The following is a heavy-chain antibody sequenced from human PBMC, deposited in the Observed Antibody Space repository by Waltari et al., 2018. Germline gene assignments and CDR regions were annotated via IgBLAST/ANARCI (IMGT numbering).Heavy chain of an antibody. CDR1: GFTFTSSA. CDR3: AAGGIVVVPAAMFSYYYGMDV. D-gene: IGHD2-2*01. Sequence: QMQLVQSGPEVKKPGTSVKVSCKASGFTFTSSAMQWVRPARGQRLEWIGWIVVGSGNTNYAQKFQERVTITRDMSTSTAYMELSSLRSEDTAVYYCAAGGIVVVPAAMFSYYYGMDVWGQGTTVTVSS. J-gene: IGHJ6*02. CDR2: IVVGSGNT. V-gene: IGHV1-58*02.